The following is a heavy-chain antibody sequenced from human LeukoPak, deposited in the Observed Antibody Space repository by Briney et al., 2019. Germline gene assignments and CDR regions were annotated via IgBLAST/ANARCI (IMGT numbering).Heavy chain of an antibody. Sequence: PGGSLRLSCAASGFTASSNYMSWVRQAPGKGLEWVSVIYSGGSTYYADSVKGRFTISRDNSKNTLYLQMNSLRAEDTAVYYCARGHNRYYFDYWGQGTLVTVSS. CDR3: ARGHNRYYFDY. J-gene: IGHJ4*02. CDR2: IYSGGST. D-gene: IGHD1-14*01. V-gene: IGHV3-53*01. CDR1: GFTASSNY.